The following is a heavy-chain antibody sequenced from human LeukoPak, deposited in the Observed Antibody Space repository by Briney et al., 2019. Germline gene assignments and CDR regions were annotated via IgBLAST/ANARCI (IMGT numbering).Heavy chain of an antibody. CDR1: GFTFSSYS. J-gene: IGHJ4*02. CDR3: ASSQYGDYGKHVY. D-gene: IGHD4-17*01. CDR2: ISSSSSYI. Sequence: KPGGSLRLSCAASGFTFSSYSMNWVRQAPGKGLEWVSSISSSSSYIYYADSVKGRFTISRDNAKNSLYLQMNSLRAEDTAVYYCASSQYGDYGKHVYWGQGTLVTVSS. V-gene: IGHV3-21*01.